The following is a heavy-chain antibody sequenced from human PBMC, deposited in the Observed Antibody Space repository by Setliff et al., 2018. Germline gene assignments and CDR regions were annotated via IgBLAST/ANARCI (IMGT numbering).Heavy chain of an antibody. D-gene: IGHD3-16*01. CDR1: GGSISNSFNY. CDR3: ARELRSPYWHLDS. J-gene: IGHJ5*01. Sequence: SETLSLTCTVSGGSISNSFNYWGWIRQSPGKGLEWIGSIYYSGSTHYNPSLRNRVTISIDTSKNQFSLKLSSMTAADTAVYYCARELRSPYWHLDSWGQGTQVTVSS. CDR2: IYYSGST. V-gene: IGHV4-39*07.